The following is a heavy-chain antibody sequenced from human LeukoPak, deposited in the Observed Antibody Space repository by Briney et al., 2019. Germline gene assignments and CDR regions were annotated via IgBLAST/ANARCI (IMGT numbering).Heavy chain of an antibody. V-gene: IGHV4-59*01. CDR1: GDFISSYY. Sequence: PSETLSLTCTVSGDFISSYYWNWIRQTPRKGRERIGSIYSSGNTNYNPSLKSRVTISVDTSKNPFSLMLTSVTAADTAVYYCARGVVITGLDYWGQGTLVTVSS. CDR2: IYSSGNT. CDR3: ARGVVITGLDY. J-gene: IGHJ4*02. D-gene: IGHD3-3*01.